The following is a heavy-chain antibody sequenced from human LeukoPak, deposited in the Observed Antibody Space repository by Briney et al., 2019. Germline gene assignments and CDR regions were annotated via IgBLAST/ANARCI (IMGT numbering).Heavy chain of an antibody. J-gene: IGHJ1*01. CDR1: GGSISSGGYS. CDR2: IYHSGST. V-gene: IGHV4-30-2*01. CDR3: AGSGYWYFQH. Sequence: PSETLSLTCAVSGGSISSGGYSWSWIRQPPGKGLEWIGYIYHSGSTYYNPSLKSRVTISVDRSKNQFSLKLSSVTAADTAVYYCAGSGYWYFQHWGQGTLVTVSS. D-gene: IGHD3-22*01.